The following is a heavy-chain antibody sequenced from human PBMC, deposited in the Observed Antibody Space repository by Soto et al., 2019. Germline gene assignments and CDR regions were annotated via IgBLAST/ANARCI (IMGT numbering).Heavy chain of an antibody. CDR3: AMHTSAVVIGSFDI. CDR1: GASVGSSDYY. J-gene: IGHJ3*02. Sequence: QMRLQESGPGLVKPSETLSLSCTVSGASVGSSDYYWGWIRQSPAKGLEWIGSFYSIASTVYNPSLESRVTISVDTSMNQVSLKLSSVTAADTAVYYCAMHTSAVVIGSFDIWCQGTMVTVSA. CDR2: FYSIAST. D-gene: IGHD2-15*01. V-gene: IGHV4-39*01.